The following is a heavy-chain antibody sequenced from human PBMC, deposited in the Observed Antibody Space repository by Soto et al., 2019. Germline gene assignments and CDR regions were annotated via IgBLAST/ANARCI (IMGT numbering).Heavy chain of an antibody. Sequence: SVKVSCQAAGGTFSSYAISWVRQASGQGLEWMGGIIPIFGTANYAQKFQGRVTITADESTSTAYMELSSLRSEDTAVYYCARSRITMIVVVNPFDYWGQGTLVTVSS. CDR2: IIPIFGTA. CDR1: GGTFSSYA. D-gene: IGHD3-22*01. J-gene: IGHJ4*02. V-gene: IGHV1-69*13. CDR3: ARSRITMIVVVNPFDY.